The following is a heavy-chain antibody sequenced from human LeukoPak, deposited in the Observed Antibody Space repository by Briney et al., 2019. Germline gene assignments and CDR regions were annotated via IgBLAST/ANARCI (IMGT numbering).Heavy chain of an antibody. CDR2: IDPGDSDT. D-gene: IGHD1-26*01. CDR1: GYSFTSYW. J-gene: IGHJ3*02. Sequence: GESLKISCKGSGYSFTSYWIGWVRQMPGKGLDWMGIIDPGDSDTRYSPSFQGQVTISADKSISTAYLQWSSLKASDTAMYYCARRYSGRYSAFDIWGQGTMVTVSS. CDR3: ARRYSGRYSAFDI. V-gene: IGHV5-51*01.